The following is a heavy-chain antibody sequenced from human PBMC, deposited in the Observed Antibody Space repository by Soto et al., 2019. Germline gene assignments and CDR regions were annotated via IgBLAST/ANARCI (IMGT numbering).Heavy chain of an antibody. D-gene: IGHD3-3*01. V-gene: IGHV3-48*01. CDR1: GFTFSSYS. CDR3: ARDYDFWSGYMNYYYYYMDV. J-gene: IGHJ6*03. CDR2: ISSSSSTI. Sequence: GGSLRLSCAASGFTFSSYSMNWVRQAPGKGLEWVSYISSSSSTIYYADSVKGRFTISRDNAKNSLYLQMNSLRAEDTAVYYCARDYDFWSGYMNYYYYYMDVWGKGTTVTVSS.